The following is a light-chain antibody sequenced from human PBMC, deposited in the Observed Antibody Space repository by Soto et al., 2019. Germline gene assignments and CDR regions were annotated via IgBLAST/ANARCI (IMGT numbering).Light chain of an antibody. Sequence: DLVMIQSPLSLHVTPREPAAISYRAIHRLLHSNRYNYVDWYLQKREQSRPLLIYLVSNRASGVPDRFSGSGSGTDFTLTISRLEPEDFAVYYCQQYGISPRTFGQGTKVDI. V-gene: IGKV2-28*01. CDR2: LVS. CDR3: QQYGISPRT. CDR1: HRLLHSNRYNY. J-gene: IGKJ1*01.